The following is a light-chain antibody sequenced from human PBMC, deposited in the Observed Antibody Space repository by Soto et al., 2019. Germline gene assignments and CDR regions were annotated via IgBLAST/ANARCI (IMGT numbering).Light chain of an antibody. CDR2: DVS. Sequence: QSALTQPASVSGSPGQSITISCAGTSADIGAFNYVSWYQHHPGKAPQLLIYDVSDRPSGVSARFSASKSANTASLTISGLQADDEADYYCSSYSTSSALVFGGGTKSPS. J-gene: IGLJ2*01. CDR1: SADIGAFNY. V-gene: IGLV2-14*03. CDR3: SSYSTSSALV.